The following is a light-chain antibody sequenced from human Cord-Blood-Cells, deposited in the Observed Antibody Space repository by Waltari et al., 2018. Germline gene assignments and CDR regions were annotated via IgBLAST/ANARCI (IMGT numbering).Light chain of an antibody. CDR3: QQSYSTPLS. CDR2: SAS. Sequence: GDRFTINCLESQSISSYVNWYQQKPGKAPKLLIYSASRLQSGVPSRFSGSGSGPDFTLTISSLQPEDFATYYCQQSYSTPLSFGGWTKVEIK. J-gene: IGKJ4*01. CDR1: QSISSY. V-gene: IGKV1-39*01.